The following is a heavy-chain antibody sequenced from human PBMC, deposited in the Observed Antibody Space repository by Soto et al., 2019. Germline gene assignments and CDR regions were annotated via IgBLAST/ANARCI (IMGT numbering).Heavy chain of an antibody. V-gene: IGHV4-39*01. CDR3: ATNTTTETTRHNHFDT. CDR1: GGSISGSGYY. Sequence: SETLSLTCTVSGGSISGSGYYWGWIRQPPGKGLEWIGSIYYSGSTSYSPSLKSRVTISVDTSKNQFSLKLTSVTAADTAIYYCATNTTTETTRHNHFDTWGQGTLVTVSS. D-gene: IGHD2-15*01. J-gene: IGHJ5*02. CDR2: IYYSGST.